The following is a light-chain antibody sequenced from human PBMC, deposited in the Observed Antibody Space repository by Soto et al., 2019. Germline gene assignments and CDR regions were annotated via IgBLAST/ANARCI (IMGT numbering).Light chain of an antibody. Sequence: DIQMTQSPSTLSASVGDRVTITCRASQSIDTWLDWYQQKPGKAPKLLIYRASSLESGVPSRFSGSGSGTELTLTISRLQPDDFSTYYCQRYDTYPGTFGPGTKVDIK. CDR3: QRYDTYPGT. V-gene: IGKV1-5*03. J-gene: IGKJ3*01. CDR2: RAS. CDR1: QSIDTW.